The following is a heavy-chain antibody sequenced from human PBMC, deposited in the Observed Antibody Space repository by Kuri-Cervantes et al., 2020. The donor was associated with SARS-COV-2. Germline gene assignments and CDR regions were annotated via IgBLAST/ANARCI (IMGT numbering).Heavy chain of an antibody. CDR2: IDTDGDT. CDR3: ARAWLGYCTGGVCYGMDV. Sequence: GGSLRLSCAASGFPFSGYDMHWVRQPTGKGLEWVSTIDTDGDTYYPGSVKGRFTISRENAKNSLYLQMNSRRAGDTAVYYCARAWLGYCTGGVCYGMDVWGQGTTVTVSS. CDR1: GFPFSGYD. V-gene: IGHV3-13*01. D-gene: IGHD2-8*02. J-gene: IGHJ6*02.